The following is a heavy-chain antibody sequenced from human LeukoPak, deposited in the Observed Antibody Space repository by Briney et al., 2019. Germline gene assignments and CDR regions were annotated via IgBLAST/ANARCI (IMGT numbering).Heavy chain of an antibody. D-gene: IGHD3-22*01. CDR1: GGTFSSYA. CDR2: IIPIFGTA. Sequence: ASVKVSCKASGGTFSSYAISWVRQAPGQGLEWMGGIIPIFGTANYAQKFQGRVTITADESTSTAYMELSSLRSEDTAVYYCARDLDSSGYYYSGGGDYWGQGTLVTVSS. V-gene: IGHV1-69*13. CDR3: ARDLDSSGYYYSGGGDY. J-gene: IGHJ4*02.